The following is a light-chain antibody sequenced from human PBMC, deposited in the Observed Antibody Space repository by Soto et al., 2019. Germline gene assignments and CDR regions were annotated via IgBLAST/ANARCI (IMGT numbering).Light chain of an antibody. Sequence: DFQMTQSPSSLSASVGDTVTITCRASQDIKNYLAWFQQKPGQAPKSLIFAASSLQSGAPSKFIGSGSGTEFTLTISSLQPDDFATYYCQQYNSYWTFGQGTKVDIK. V-gene: IGKV1-16*02. CDR1: QDIKNY. CDR3: QQYNSYWT. J-gene: IGKJ1*01. CDR2: AAS.